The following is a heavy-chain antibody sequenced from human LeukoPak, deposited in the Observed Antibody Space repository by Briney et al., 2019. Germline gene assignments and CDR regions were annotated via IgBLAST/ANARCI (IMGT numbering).Heavy chain of an antibody. Sequence: ASVKVSCKPSGYTFTGHYLHWVRQAPGQGLEWMGWSNPNTGATIYAEKFQGRVTMTRDTSIDTAYMEMRSLRSDDTAVYYCARDRVGSGWPRPWYFEFWGQGTLITVSS. J-gene: IGHJ4*02. D-gene: IGHD6-19*01. CDR1: GYTFTGHY. CDR3: ARDRVGSGWPRPWYFEF. V-gene: IGHV1-2*02. CDR2: SNPNTGAT.